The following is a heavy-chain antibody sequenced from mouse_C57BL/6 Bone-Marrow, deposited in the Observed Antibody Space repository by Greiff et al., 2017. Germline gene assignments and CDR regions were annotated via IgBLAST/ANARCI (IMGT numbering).Heavy chain of an antibody. CDR3: ARWRIYYDYDGFAY. CDR2: IYPRSGNT. J-gene: IGHJ3*01. V-gene: IGHV1-81*01. D-gene: IGHD2-4*01. CDR1: GYTFTSYG. Sequence: QVQLKQSGAELARPGASVKLSCKASGYTFTSYGISWVKQRTGQGLEWIGEIYPRSGNTYYNEKFKGKATLTADKSSSTAYMELRSLTSEDSAVYFCARWRIYYDYDGFAYWGQGTLVTVSA.